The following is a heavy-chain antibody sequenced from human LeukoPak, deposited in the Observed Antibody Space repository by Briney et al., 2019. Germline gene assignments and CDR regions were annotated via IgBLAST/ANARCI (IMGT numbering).Heavy chain of an antibody. CDR1: GGTFSSYA. Sequence: ASVKVSCKASGGTFSSYAISWVRQAPGQGLEWMGRIIPILGIANYAQKFQGRVMITADKSTSTAYMELSSLRSEDTAVYYCARDLDNDSSGYDYWGQGTLVTVSS. V-gene: IGHV1-69*04. D-gene: IGHD3-22*01. CDR2: IIPILGIA. J-gene: IGHJ4*02. CDR3: ARDLDNDSSGYDY.